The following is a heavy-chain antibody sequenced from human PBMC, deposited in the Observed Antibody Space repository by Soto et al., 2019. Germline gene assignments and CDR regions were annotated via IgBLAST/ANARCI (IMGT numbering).Heavy chain of an antibody. CDR1: GYTFTSYA. CDR2: INAGNGNT. J-gene: IGHJ4*02. Sequence: ASVKVSCKASGYTFTSYAMHWVRQAPGQRLEWMGWINAGNGNTKYSQKFQGRVTITRDTSASTAYMELSSLRSEDTAVYYCARWVAAAGRYYFGYWGQGTLVTVSS. D-gene: IGHD6-13*01. CDR3: ARWVAAAGRYYFGY. V-gene: IGHV1-3*01.